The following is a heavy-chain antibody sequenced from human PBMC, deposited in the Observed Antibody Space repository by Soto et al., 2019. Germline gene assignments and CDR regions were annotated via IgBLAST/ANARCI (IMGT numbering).Heavy chain of an antibody. CDR1: GFTFRRYA. CDR3: AKERWLAP. CDR2: ISGSVDTT. J-gene: IGHJ5*02. V-gene: IGHV3-23*01. Sequence: AGSLRLSCAASGFTFRRYAMIWVPRGPGDGLKWVSYISGSVDTTYYADAVQRRFTISIENAKTTLYLHMNSMRVEDTDTYYCAKERWLAPWGQGAPVTVSS. D-gene: IGHD6-19*01.